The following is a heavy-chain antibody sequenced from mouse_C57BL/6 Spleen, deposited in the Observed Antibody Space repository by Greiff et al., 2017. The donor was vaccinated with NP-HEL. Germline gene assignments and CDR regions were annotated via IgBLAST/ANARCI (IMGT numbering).Heavy chain of an antibody. CDR2: ISSGGDYI. J-gene: IGHJ4*01. Sequence: EVMLVESGEGLVKPGGSLKLSCAASGFTFSSYAMSWVRQTPEKRLEWVAYISSGGDYIYYADTVKGRFTISRDNARNTLYLQMSSLKSEDTAMYYCTRDRALTGTRAMDYWGQGTSVTVSS. V-gene: IGHV5-9-1*02. CDR3: TRDRALTGTRAMDY. CDR1: GFTFSSYA. D-gene: IGHD4-1*01.